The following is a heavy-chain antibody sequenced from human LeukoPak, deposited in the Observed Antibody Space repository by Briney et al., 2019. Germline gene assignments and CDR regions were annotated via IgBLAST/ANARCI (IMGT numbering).Heavy chain of an antibody. CDR2: ISAYNGNT. D-gene: IGHD2/OR15-2a*01. V-gene: IGHV1-18*04. J-gene: IGHJ4*02. CDR1: GYTFTGYY. CDR3: ARVGASMTPLRYYYFDY. Sequence: GASVTVSCKASGYTFTGYYMHWVRQAPGQGLEWMGWISAYNGNTNYAQKLQGRVTMTTDTSTSTAYMELRSLRSDDTAVYYCARVGASMTPLRYYYFDYWGQGTLVTVSS.